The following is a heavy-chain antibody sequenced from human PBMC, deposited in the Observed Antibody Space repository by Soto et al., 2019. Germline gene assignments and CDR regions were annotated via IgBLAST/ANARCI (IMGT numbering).Heavy chain of an antibody. Sequence: QVQLQQWGAGLLKPSETLSLTYAVYGGSFSGYYWSWIRQPPGKGLEWIGEINHSGSTNYNPSLKSRVTISVDTSKNQFSLKLSSVTAADTAVYYCARLALRFHGAFDIWGQGTMVTVSS. V-gene: IGHV4-34*01. CDR2: INHSGST. J-gene: IGHJ3*02. CDR3: ARLALRFHGAFDI. CDR1: GGSFSGYY. D-gene: IGHD3-3*01.